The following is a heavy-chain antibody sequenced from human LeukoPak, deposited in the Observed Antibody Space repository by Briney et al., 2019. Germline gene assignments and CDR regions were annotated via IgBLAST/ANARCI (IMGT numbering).Heavy chain of an antibody. V-gene: IGHV1-24*01. Sequence: GASVKVSCNVSGFTLTQISIHWVRQAPGKGLEWMGGFEPEDGETIYAQKFQGRVTMTEDTPTDTAYMELSSPRSEDTAVYFCAAGSVMDADYLDYWGQGTLVTVSS. CDR3: AAGSVMDADYLDY. D-gene: IGHD3-16*01. CDR2: FEPEDGET. J-gene: IGHJ4*02. CDR1: GFTLTQIS.